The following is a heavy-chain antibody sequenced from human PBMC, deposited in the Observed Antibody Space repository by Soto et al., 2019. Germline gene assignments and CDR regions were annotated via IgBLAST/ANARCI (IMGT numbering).Heavy chain of an antibody. V-gene: IGHV1-3*01. CDR3: ARDPTYYDILTGYYIHPDCYYGMEV. J-gene: IGHJ6*02. CDR1: GYTFTSYA. CDR2: INAGNGNT. Sequence: ASVKVSCKASGYTFTSYAMHWVRQAPGQRLEWMGWINAGNGNTKYSQKFQGRVTITRDTSASTAYMELSSLRSEDTAVYYCARDPTYYDILTGYYIHPDCYYGMEVWGQGTTVTVSS. D-gene: IGHD3-9*01.